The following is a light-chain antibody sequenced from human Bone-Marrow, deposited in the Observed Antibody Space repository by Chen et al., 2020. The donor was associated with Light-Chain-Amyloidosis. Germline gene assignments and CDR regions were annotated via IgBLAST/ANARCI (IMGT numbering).Light chain of an antibody. Sequence: EIVLTQSPGPLSLSPGERATLSCRASQSVSSSYLAWYQQKPGQAPRLLIYAASSRASGIADRFSGSGSGTDFTLTISSLEPEDFAVYYCQQYGSSPRTFGQGTKVEIQ. CDR3: QQYGSSPRT. CDR1: QSVSSSY. CDR2: AAS. V-gene: IGKV3-20*01. J-gene: IGKJ1*01.